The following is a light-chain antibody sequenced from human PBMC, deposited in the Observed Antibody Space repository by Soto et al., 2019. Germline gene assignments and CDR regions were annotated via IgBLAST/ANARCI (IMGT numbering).Light chain of an antibody. CDR3: SSYTSSSTLDV. V-gene: IGLV2-14*01. CDR1: SIDVVCYNY. CDR2: DVS. J-gene: IGLJ1*01. Sequence: QSLLTQPASVSGSPGQSITISCPGTSIDVVCYNYVSWYQQHPGKAPKLMIYDVSNRPPGVSNRFSGSKSGNTASLTISGLQAEDEADYYCSSYTSSSTLDVFGTGTKVTGL.